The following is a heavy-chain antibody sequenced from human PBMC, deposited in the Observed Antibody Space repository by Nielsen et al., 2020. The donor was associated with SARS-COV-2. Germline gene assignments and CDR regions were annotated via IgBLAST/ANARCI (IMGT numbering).Heavy chain of an antibody. CDR3: ASDGFC. J-gene: IGHJ4*02. CDR2: IYYSGST. Sequence: SETLSLTCTVSGGSISSYYWSWIRQPPGKRLEWIGYIYYSGSTSYNPSLRSRVTISVDRSKNQFSLKLNSVTAADTALYYCASDGFCWGQGTLVTVSS. V-gene: IGHV4-59*12. D-gene: IGHD2-2*03. CDR1: GGSISSYY.